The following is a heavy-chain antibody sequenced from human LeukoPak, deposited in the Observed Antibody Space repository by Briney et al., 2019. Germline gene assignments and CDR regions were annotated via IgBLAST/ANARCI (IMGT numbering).Heavy chain of an antibody. CDR3: ARANANYYGSGSYYRVSGYYFDY. J-gene: IGHJ4*02. CDR1: GFTFSSYS. CDR2: ISSSSSYI. V-gene: IGHV3-21*01. Sequence: GGSLRLSCAASGFTFSSYSMNWVRQAPGKGLEWVSSISSSSSYIYYADSVKGRFTISRDNAKNSLYLQMNSLRAEDTAVYYCARANANYYGSGSYYRVSGYYFDYWGQGTLVTVSS. D-gene: IGHD3-10*01.